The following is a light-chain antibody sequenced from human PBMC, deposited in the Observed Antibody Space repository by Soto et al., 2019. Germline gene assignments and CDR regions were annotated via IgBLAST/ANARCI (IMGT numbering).Light chain of an antibody. CDR1: QSVLSSSNNKNF. J-gene: IGKJ2*01. CDR3: QQYFRIPYT. V-gene: IGKV4-1*01. Sequence: DIVMTQSPDSLAVSLGERATINCKSSQSVLSSSNNKNFLAWYQQKPGQSPKLLIYWASTRESGVPDRVSGSGSGTDFTLTISSLQAEDVAVCYCQQYFRIPYTFGQGTKLEIK. CDR2: WAS.